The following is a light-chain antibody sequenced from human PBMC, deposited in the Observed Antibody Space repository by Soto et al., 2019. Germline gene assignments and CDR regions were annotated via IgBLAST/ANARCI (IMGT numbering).Light chain of an antibody. CDR3: QQYYSSPYT. Sequence: EIVLTQSPGTLSLSPGERATLSCWTSQSVSTTYLAWYQQKRGQAPRLLIYAASSRATGIPDRFSGSGSGTHFILTISRLEPEDFAVYYCQQYYSSPYTFGQGTELEI. CDR2: AAS. V-gene: IGKV3-20*01. J-gene: IGKJ2*01. CDR1: QSVSTTY.